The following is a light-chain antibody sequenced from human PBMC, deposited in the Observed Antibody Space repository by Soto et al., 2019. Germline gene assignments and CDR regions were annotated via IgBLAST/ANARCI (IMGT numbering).Light chain of an antibody. CDR3: QQYSTYPLT. CDR1: QSIISW. V-gene: IGKV1-5*03. CDR2: KAS. Sequence: DIQMTQSPSTLSASVGDRVTITCRASQSIISWLAWYQQKPGKAPKLLIYKASNLQSGVPSRFSGSGSGADFTLTISSLQPDDFATYCCQQYSTYPLTFGGGTKVEIK. J-gene: IGKJ4*01.